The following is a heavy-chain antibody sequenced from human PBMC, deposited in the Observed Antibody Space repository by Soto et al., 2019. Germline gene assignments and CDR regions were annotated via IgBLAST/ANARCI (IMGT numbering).Heavy chain of an antibody. CDR2: IYWDDDK. CDR1: GFSLSTSGVG. CDR3: AHHRYYFDF. Sequence: QITLKESGPTLVKPTQTLTLTCMFSGFSLSTSGVGVGWIRQPPGKALEWLALIYWDDDKRYSPSLKSRLTXXKDTSKHQVVLTMTNLDPVDTATYYCAHHRYYFDFWGQGTLVTVSS. V-gene: IGHV2-5*02. J-gene: IGHJ4*02. D-gene: IGHD3-16*01.